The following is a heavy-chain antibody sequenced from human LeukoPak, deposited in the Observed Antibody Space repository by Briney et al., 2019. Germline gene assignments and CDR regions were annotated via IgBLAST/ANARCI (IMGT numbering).Heavy chain of an antibody. CDR1: GFTFSSIA. CDR3: ARGDGVYVY. J-gene: IGHJ4*02. Sequence: GGSLRLSCAASGFTFSSIAMTWVRQAPGQGLEWVSVIYFGGTTYYADSVKGRFTISRDNSKNTVYLQMNSLRVEDTAVYYCARGDGVYVYWGQGDLVSVSS. V-gene: IGHV3-53*01. CDR2: IYFGGTT. D-gene: IGHD5/OR15-5a*01.